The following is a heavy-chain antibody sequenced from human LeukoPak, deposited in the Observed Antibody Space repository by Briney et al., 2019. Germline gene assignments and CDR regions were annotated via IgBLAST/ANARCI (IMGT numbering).Heavy chain of an antibody. D-gene: IGHD3-3*01. CDR3: ARDGGTSKSYYDFWSGYSEGAFDI. V-gene: IGHV5-51*01. CDR1: GYSFTSYW. CDR2: IYPGDSDT. Sequence: GESLKISCKGSGYSFTSYWIGWVRQMPGKGLEWMGIIYPGDSDTRYSPSFQGQVTISADKSISTAYLQWSSLKASDTAMYYCARDGGTSKSYYDFWSGYSEGAFDIWGQGTMVTVSS. J-gene: IGHJ3*02.